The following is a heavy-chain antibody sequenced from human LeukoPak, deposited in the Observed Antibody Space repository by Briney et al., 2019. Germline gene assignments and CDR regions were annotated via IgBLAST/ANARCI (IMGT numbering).Heavy chain of an antibody. CDR3: ARLQYSSSSGPADY. J-gene: IGHJ4*02. Sequence: SETPSLTCTVSGSSISSSSYYSGWIRQPPGKGLGWIGSIYYSGSTYYNPSLKSRVTISVDTSKNQFSLKLSSVTAADTAVYYCARLQYSSSSGPADYWGQGTLVTVSS. V-gene: IGHV4-39*01. D-gene: IGHD6-6*01. CDR2: IYYSGST. CDR1: GSSISSSSYY.